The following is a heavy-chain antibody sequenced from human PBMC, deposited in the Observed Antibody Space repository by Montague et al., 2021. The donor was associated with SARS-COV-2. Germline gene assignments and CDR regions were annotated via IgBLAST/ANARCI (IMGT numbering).Heavy chain of an antibody. CDR1: GGSFGDDH. J-gene: IGHJ4*02. Sequence: SETLSLTCAVYGGSFGDDHWSWIRQPPGKGLEWIGDIKQSGSTNXNPSLKSRVTISVDTSKNQFSLKLTSVTAADTAVYFCARGHLSVSMIVVVFTSASYYFGYWGRGAQVTVSS. CDR2: IKQSGST. V-gene: IGHV4-34*01. D-gene: IGHD3-22*01. CDR3: ARGHLSVSMIVVVFTSASYYFGY.